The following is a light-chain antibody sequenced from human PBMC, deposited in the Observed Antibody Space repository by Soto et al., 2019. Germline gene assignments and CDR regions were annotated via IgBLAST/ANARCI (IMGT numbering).Light chain of an antibody. CDR2: GNS. Sequence: QSVLRQPPSVSGAPGQRVTISCTGSSSNIGAGYDVHWYQQLPGTAPKLLIYGNSNRPSGVPDRFSGSKSGTSASLAITGLQAEDEADYYCQSYDSSLSAVFGGGTKLTVL. CDR3: QSYDSSLSAV. CDR1: SSNIGAGYD. J-gene: IGLJ2*01. V-gene: IGLV1-40*01.